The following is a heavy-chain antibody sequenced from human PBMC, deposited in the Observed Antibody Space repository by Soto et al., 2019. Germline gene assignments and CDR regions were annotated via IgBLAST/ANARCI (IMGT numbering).Heavy chain of an antibody. V-gene: IGHV1-18*01. J-gene: IGHJ3*02. D-gene: IGHD3-22*01. CDR1: GYTFTTYG. CDR3: ARVFFRLFAFDI. Sequence: QVQLVQSGGEVKKPGASVKVSCKASGYTFTTYGISWVRQAPGQGLEWMGWISAYNGNTSYAQKLQGRVTMTTDTSTSTAYMELRSLRSYDTAVYYCARVFFRLFAFDIWGQGTMVTVSS. CDR2: ISAYNGNT.